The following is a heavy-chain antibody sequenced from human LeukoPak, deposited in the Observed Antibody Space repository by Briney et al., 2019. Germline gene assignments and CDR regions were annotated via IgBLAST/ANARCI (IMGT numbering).Heavy chain of an antibody. J-gene: IGHJ5*02. V-gene: IGHV1-2*02. CDR3: ARDRFSTIFGGFDP. Sequence: ASVKVSCKASGYTFTGYYMHWARQAPGQGLEWMGWINPNSGGTNYAQKFQGRVTMTRDTSISTAYMELSRLRSDDTAVYYCARDRFSTIFGGFDPWGQGSLVTVSS. CDR2: INPNSGGT. CDR1: GYTFTGYY. D-gene: IGHD3-3*01.